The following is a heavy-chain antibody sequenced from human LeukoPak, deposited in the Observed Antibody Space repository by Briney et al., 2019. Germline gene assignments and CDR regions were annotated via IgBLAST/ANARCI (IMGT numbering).Heavy chain of an antibody. CDR1: GYTFTGYY. V-gene: IGHV1-2*02. Sequence: ASVKVSCKASGYTFTGYYMHWVRQAPGQGLGWMGWINPNSGGTNYAQKFQGRVTMTRDTSISTAYMELSRLRSDDTAVYYCASRGHDSSGYYVDYWGQGTLVTVSS. J-gene: IGHJ4*02. CDR2: INPNSGGT. CDR3: ASRGHDSSGYYVDY. D-gene: IGHD3-22*01.